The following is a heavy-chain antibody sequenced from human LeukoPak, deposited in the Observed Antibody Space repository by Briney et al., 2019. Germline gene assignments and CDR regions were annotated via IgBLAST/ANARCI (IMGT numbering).Heavy chain of an antibody. CDR3: ARAANPQDCFDC. J-gene: IGHJ4*02. CDR1: GYTFTDYY. D-gene: IGHD4/OR15-4a*01. CDR2: INPNSGGT. V-gene: IGHV1-2*02. Sequence: ASVKVSCKASGYTFTDYYMHWVRQAPGQGLEWMGWINPNSGGTNYAQKFQGRVTMTRDTSISTAYMELSRLTSDDTAVYYCARAANPQDCFDCWGQGTLVTVSS.